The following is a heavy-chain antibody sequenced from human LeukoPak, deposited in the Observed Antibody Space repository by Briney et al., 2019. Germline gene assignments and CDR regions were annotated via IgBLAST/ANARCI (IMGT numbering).Heavy chain of an antibody. Sequence: SETLSLTCTVSGGSISSYYWSWIRQPAGKGLEWIGRIYTSGSTNYNPSLKSRVTMSVDTSKNQFSLKLSSVTAADTAVYYCARDRYYYDSSGYTAFDIWGQGTMATVSS. J-gene: IGHJ3*02. CDR3: ARDRYYYDSSGYTAFDI. V-gene: IGHV4-4*07. CDR1: GGSISSYY. CDR2: IYTSGST. D-gene: IGHD3-22*01.